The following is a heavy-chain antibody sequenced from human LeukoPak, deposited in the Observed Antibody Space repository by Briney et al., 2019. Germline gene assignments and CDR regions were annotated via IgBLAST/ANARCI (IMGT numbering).Heavy chain of an antibody. V-gene: IGHV1-8*01. CDR1: GYTFPSYD. D-gene: IGHD1-26*01. CDR3: ARGTYSSWYSGSHYWGTRHYFDY. Sequence: GASVKVSCKASGYTFPSYDINWVRQATGQGLEWMGWMNPNSGNTGYAQKFQGRVTMTRNTSISTAYMELSSLRSEDTAVYYCARGTYSSWYSGSHYWGTRHYFDYWGQGTLVTVSS. J-gene: IGHJ4*02. CDR2: MNPNSGNT.